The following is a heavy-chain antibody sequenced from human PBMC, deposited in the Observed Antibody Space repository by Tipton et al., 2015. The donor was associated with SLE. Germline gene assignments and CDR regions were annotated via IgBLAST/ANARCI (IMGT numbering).Heavy chain of an antibody. CDR3: ARGPAYYDSSGYYALGAFDI. J-gene: IGHJ3*02. D-gene: IGHD3-22*01. V-gene: IGHV4-39*07. Sequence: TLSLTCTVSGGSISSSSYYWGWIRQPPGKGPEWIGSIYYSGSTYYNPSLKSRVTISVDTSKNQFSLKLSSVTAADTAVYYCARGPAYYDSSGYYALGAFDIWGQGTMVTVSS. CDR1: GGSISSSSYY. CDR2: IYYSGST.